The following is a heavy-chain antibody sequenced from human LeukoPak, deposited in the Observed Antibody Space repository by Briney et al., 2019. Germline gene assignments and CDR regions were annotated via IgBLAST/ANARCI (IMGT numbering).Heavy chain of an antibody. Sequence: GGSLRLSCAASGFTFSSYAMHWVRQAPGKGLEWVAVISYDGSNKYYADSVKGRFTISRDNSKNTLYLQMNSLRAEDTAVYYCARARCGGDCYWDYWGQGTLVTVPS. CDR2: ISYDGSNK. D-gene: IGHD2-21*02. J-gene: IGHJ4*02. CDR1: GFTFSSYA. V-gene: IGHV3-30-3*01. CDR3: ARARCGGDCYWDY.